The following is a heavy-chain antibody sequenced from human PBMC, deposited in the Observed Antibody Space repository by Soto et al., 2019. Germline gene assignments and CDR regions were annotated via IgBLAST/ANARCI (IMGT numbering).Heavy chain of an antibody. CDR1: GFTFSSYG. J-gene: IGHJ6*03. V-gene: IGHV3-33*01. CDR2: IWYDGSNK. D-gene: IGHD4-17*01. CDR3: ARDPFTVTVYYYYYYMDV. Sequence: PGGSLRLSCAAAGFTFSSYGMHWVRQAPGKGLEWVAVIWYDGSNKYYADSVKGRFTISRDNSKNTLYLQMNSLRAEDAAVYYCARDPFTVTVYYYYYYMDVWGKGTTVTVSS.